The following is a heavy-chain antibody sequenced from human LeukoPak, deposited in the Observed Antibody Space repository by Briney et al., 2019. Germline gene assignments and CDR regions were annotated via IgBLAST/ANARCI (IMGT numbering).Heavy chain of an antibody. Sequence: GESLKISCKGFGYSFTSYWIGWVRQMPGKGLEGMGIIYPGDSETRYSPSFQGQVTISADKSISTAYLQWSSLKASDTAMYYCARLLELLSWFDPWGQGTLVTVSS. D-gene: IGHD3-10*01. CDR2: IYPGDSET. CDR1: GYSFTSYW. CDR3: ARLLELLSWFDP. J-gene: IGHJ5*02. V-gene: IGHV5-51*01.